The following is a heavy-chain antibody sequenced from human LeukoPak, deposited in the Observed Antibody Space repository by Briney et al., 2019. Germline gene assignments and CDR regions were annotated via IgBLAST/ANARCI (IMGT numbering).Heavy chain of an antibody. D-gene: IGHD3-22*01. J-gene: IGHJ4*02. CDR1: GGSTSSGSYY. CDR2: IYTSGTT. CDR3: ARAPLGYYDSSGYYYRANFYYFDY. V-gene: IGHV4-61*02. Sequence: PSQTLSLTCNVSGGSTSSGSYYWSWIRQPAGKGLEWIGRIYTSGTTNYNPSLKSRVTISVDTSKNQFSLKLSSVTAADTAVYYCARAPLGYYDSSGYYYRANFYYFDYWGQGTLVTVSS.